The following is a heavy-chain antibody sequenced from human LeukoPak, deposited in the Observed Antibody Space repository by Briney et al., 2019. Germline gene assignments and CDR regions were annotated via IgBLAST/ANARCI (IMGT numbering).Heavy chain of an antibody. CDR3: ARGLFSAAGTGDV. V-gene: IGHV3-21*01. J-gene: IGHJ6*04. Sequence: GGSLRLSCAASGFTFSSYSMNWVRQAPGKGLEWVSSISSSSSYIYYADSVKGRITISRDNAKNSLYLQMNSQRAEDTAVYYCARGLFSAAGTGDVWGKGTTVTVSS. CDR1: GFTFSSYS. D-gene: IGHD6-13*01. CDR2: ISSSSSYI.